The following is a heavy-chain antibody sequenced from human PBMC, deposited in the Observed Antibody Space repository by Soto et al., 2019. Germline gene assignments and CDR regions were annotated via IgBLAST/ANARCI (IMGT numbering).Heavy chain of an antibody. Sequence: GASVKVSCKASGGTFSSYTISWVRQAPGQGLEWMGRIIPILGIANYAQKFQGRVTITADKSTSTAYMELSSLRSEDTAVYYCARDPVCSGGSCYRQPEYFQHWGQGPLVTVSS. CDR1: GGTFSSYT. CDR3: ARDPVCSGGSCYRQPEYFQH. CDR2: IIPILGIA. V-gene: IGHV1-69*04. D-gene: IGHD2-15*01. J-gene: IGHJ1*01.